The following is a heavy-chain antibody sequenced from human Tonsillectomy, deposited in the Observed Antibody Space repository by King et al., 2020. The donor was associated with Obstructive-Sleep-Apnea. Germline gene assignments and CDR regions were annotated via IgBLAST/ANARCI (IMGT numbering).Heavy chain of an antibody. CDR3: ARDQGYSYGMDV. D-gene: IGHD5-18*01. J-gene: IGHJ6*02. Sequence: QLQESGPGLVKPSETLSLTCTVSGYSISSGYYWGWIRQPPGKGLEWIGSIFHSGSTYSNPSLKSRVTISVDTSKSQFSLKVRSVTAADTAVYYCARDQGYSYGMDVWGQGTTVTVSS. V-gene: IGHV4-38-2*02. CDR1: GYSISSGYY. CDR2: IFHSGST.